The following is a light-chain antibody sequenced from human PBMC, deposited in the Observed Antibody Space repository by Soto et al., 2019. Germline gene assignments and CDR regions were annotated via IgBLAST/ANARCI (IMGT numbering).Light chain of an antibody. CDR2: DAS. J-gene: IGKJ1*01. Sequence: DIQMTQSPSTLSASVGDRVSITCRASQSISGWLAWYQQKPGKAPKLLIYDASSLESGVPSRFSGSGSGTEFTLTIGSLQPDDFATYYCHQYNSYSRTFGQGTKVDIK. V-gene: IGKV1-5*01. CDR3: HQYNSYSRT. CDR1: QSISGW.